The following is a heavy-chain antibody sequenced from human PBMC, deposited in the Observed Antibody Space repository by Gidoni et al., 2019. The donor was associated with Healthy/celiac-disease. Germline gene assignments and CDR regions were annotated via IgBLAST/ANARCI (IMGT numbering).Heavy chain of an antibody. D-gene: IGHD1-26*01. J-gene: IGHJ4*02. Sequence: QLQLQESGPGLVKPSETLSLTCTVSGGSISSSSYYWGWIRQPPGKGLEWIGSIYYSGSTYYNPSLKSRVTISVDTSKNQFALKLSSVTAADTAVYYCARLATTTLDYWGQGTLVTVSS. CDR1: GGSISSSSYY. V-gene: IGHV4-39*01. CDR3: ARLATTTLDY. CDR2: IYYSGST.